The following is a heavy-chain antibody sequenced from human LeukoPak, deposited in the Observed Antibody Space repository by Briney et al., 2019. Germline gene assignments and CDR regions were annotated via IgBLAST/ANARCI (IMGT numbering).Heavy chain of an antibody. CDR2: IGSSSSTI. D-gene: IGHD3-10*01. Sequence: HPGGSLRLSCEASGFTFSSYAMNWVRQAPAKGLEWVSYIGSSSSTIYYADSVKGRFTISRDNAKNSLYLQMNSLRAEDTAVYYCASLYGSGPNWFDPWGQGTLVTVSS. J-gene: IGHJ5*02. V-gene: IGHV3-48*01. CDR1: GFTFSSYA. CDR3: ASLYGSGPNWFDP.